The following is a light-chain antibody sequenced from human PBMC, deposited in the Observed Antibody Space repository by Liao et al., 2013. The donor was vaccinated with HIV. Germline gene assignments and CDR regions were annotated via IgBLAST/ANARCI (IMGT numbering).Light chain of an antibody. CDR2: YDN. V-gene: IGLV3-21*01. CDR3: QLWDSSSDHPYV. CDR1: NIGSKS. Sequence: SYELTQPPSVSVAPGKTARITCGGNNIGSKSVHWYQQRPGQAPVLVIYYDNDRPSGIPERFSGSNSGNTATLTISRVEPGDEADYYCQLWDSSSDHPYVFGTGTQVTVL. J-gene: IGLJ1*01.